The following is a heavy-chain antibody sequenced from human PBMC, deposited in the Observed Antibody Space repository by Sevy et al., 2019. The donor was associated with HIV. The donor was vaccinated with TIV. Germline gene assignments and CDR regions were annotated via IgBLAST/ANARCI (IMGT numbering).Heavy chain of an antibody. D-gene: IGHD2-2*01. J-gene: IGHJ4*02. CDR3: ARYPIVVVPAAEYYFDY. Sequence: GGSLRLSCKGSGYTFTNYWIGWVRQMPGKGLEWMGIIYPGDSDTRYSTSFQGQVTISADKSISTAYLQWSSLKASDTAMYYCARYPIVVVPAAEYYFDYWGQGTLVTVSS. CDR1: GYTFTNYW. CDR2: IYPGDSDT. V-gene: IGHV5-51*01.